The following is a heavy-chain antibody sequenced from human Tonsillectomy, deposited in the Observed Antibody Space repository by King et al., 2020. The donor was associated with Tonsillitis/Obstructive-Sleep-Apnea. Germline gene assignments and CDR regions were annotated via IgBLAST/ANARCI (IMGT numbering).Heavy chain of an antibody. CDR2: ISAYNGNR. CDR3: ARDIIGTDAFDI. Sequence: GINWVRQAPGQGLEWMGWISAYNGNRNYAQKLQGRVTMTTDTSTSTAYMELRSLRSDDTAVYYCARDIIGTDAFDIWGQGPMVTVSS. V-gene: IGHV1-18*01. D-gene: IGHD1-20*01. J-gene: IGHJ3*02. CDR1: G.